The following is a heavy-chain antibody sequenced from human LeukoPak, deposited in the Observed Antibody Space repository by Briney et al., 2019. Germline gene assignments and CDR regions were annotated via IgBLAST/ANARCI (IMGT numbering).Heavy chain of an antibody. J-gene: IGHJ5*02. V-gene: IGHV4-59*11. CDR2: IYYSGST. D-gene: IGHD3-22*01. Sequence: SETLSLTCTVSGGSISSHYWSWIRQPPGKGLEWIGYIYYSGSTNYNPSLKSRVTISVDTSKNQLSLKLSSVTAADTAVYYCARLNYYDSSGYYDGDWFDPWGQGTLVTVSS. CDR1: GGSISSHY. CDR3: ARLNYYDSSGYYDGDWFDP.